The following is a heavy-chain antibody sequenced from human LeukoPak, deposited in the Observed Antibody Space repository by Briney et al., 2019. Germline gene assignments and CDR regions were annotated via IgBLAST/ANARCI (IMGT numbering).Heavy chain of an antibody. J-gene: IGHJ3*02. CDR2: ISSSSSDI. CDR1: GFTFSSYS. D-gene: IGHD3-10*01. Sequence: PGGSLRLSCAASGFTFSSYSMNWVRQAPGKGLEWVSSISSSSSDIYYADSVKGRFTISRDNAKNSLYLQMNSLRAEDTAVYYCARVQIRSITMVRGRGGAFDIWGQGTMVTVSS. V-gene: IGHV3-21*01. CDR3: ARVQIRSITMVRGRGGAFDI.